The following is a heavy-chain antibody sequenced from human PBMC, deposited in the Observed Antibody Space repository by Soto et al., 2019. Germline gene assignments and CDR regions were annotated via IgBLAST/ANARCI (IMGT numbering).Heavy chain of an antibody. Sequence: SVKVSCKASGGTFSSYAISWVRQAPGQGLAWMGGIIPIFGTANYAQKFQGRVTITADESTSTAYMELSSLRSEDTAVYYCARDNRITIFGVVTYGMAVWGQGTTVTVSS. D-gene: IGHD3-3*01. CDR2: IIPIFGTA. J-gene: IGHJ6*02. V-gene: IGHV1-69*13. CDR3: ARDNRITIFGVVTYGMAV. CDR1: GGTFSSYA.